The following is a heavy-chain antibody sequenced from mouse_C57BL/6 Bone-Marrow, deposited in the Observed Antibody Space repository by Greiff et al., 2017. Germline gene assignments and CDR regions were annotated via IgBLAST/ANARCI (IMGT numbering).Heavy chain of an antibody. Sequence: QVQLKQSGAELMKPGASVKLSCKATGYTFTGYWIEWVKQRPGHGLEWIGEILPGSGSTNYNEKVKGKATFTADTSSNPAYMRLSSLTTEDSAIYCCARGGSDYDGAYWGQGTLVTVSA. CDR1: GYTFTGYW. V-gene: IGHV1-9*01. J-gene: IGHJ3*01. CDR2: ILPGSGST. CDR3: ARGGSDYDGAY. D-gene: IGHD2-4*01.